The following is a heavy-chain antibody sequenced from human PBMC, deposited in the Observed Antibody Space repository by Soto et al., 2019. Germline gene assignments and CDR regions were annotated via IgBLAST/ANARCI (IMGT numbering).Heavy chain of an antibody. CDR1: GFTFSSYA. J-gene: IGHJ4*02. V-gene: IGHV3-23*01. CDR3: ARGYSSAWDRYVFYS. Sequence: PGGSLRLSCAASGFTFSSYAMSWVRQAPGKGLEWVSTISISGTSTYYADSVKGRFTISRDNSNNTLYLQMNGLRVDDTAIYYCARGYSSAWDRYVFYSWTQRTLVPVSA. CDR2: ISISGTST. D-gene: IGHD6-25*01.